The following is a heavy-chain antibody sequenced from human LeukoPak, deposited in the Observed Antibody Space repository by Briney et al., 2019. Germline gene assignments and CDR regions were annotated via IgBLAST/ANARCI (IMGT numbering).Heavy chain of an antibody. CDR3: ARDRGGKYMYLRY. J-gene: IGHJ1*01. CDR1: GFTFDDYG. Sequence: GGSLRLSCAASGFTFDDYGMSWVRQAPGKGLEWVSGINWKGDSAGYADSVKGRFTISRDNVKNFLFLQMNSLRAEDTALYYCARDRGGKYMYLRYWGQGTLVTVSS. V-gene: IGHV3-20*04. D-gene: IGHD2-15*01. CDR2: INWKGDSA.